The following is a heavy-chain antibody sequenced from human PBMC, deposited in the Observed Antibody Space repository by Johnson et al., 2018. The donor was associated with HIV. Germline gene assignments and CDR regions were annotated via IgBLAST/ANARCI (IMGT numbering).Heavy chain of an antibody. CDR1: GFTFSNAW. CDR2: IKSKTDGETT. CDR3: TTDPTSILWFREVGRDAFDI. J-gene: IGHJ3*02. D-gene: IGHD3-10*01. V-gene: IGHV3-15*01. Sequence: SGGGLVKPGGSLRLSCAASGFTFSNAWMSWVRQAPGKGLEWVGRIKSKTDGETTDYAAPVKGRFTISRDDSKNTLYLQMNSLKTEDTAVYYCTTDPTSILWFREVGRDAFDIWGQGTMVTVSS.